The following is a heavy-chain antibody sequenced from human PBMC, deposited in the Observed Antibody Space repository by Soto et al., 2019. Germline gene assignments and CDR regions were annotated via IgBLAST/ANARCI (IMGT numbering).Heavy chain of an antibody. CDR1: GYTLTELS. CDR2: FDPEDGET. CDR3: ATAAGTGYSSGFFDY. V-gene: IGHV1-24*01. Sequence: ASVKVSCKVSGYTLTELSMHWVRQAPGKGLEWMGGFDPEDGETIYAQKFQGRVTMTEDTSTDTAYMELSSLRSEDTAVYYCATAAGTGYSSGFFDYWGQGTLVTVSS. D-gene: IGHD6-19*01. J-gene: IGHJ4*02.